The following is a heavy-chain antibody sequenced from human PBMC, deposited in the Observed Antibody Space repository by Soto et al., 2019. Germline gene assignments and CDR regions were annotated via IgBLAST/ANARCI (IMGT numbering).Heavy chain of an antibody. Sequence: QVQLVQSGAEVKKPGSSVKVSCKASGGTFSSYAISWVRQAPGQGLEWMGGLIPIFGTANYAQKFQGRVTITADESTSTAYMELSSLRSEDTAVYYCAILGYYDSSGYYYPSGWFDPWGQGTLVTVSS. CDR1: GGTFSSYA. J-gene: IGHJ5*02. CDR3: AILGYYDSSGYYYPSGWFDP. D-gene: IGHD3-22*01. CDR2: LIPIFGTA. V-gene: IGHV1-69*01.